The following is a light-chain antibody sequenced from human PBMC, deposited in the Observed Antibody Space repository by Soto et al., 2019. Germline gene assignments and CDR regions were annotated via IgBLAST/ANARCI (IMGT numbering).Light chain of an antibody. CDR1: QSVSSN. J-gene: IGKJ4*01. CDR3: QQYSYWPLT. CDR2: GAS. V-gene: IGKV3-15*01. Sequence: EIVMTQSPATLSVSPGERATLSCRASQSVSSNLAWYQQKPGQAPRLLIYGASTRATGIPARFSGSGSGTEFTLTISSLQSEYVAVYYCQQYSYWPLTFGGGTKVEIK.